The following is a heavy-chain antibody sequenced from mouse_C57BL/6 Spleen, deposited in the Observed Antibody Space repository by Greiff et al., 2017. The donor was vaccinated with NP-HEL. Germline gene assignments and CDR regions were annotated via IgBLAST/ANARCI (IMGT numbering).Heavy chain of an antibody. V-gene: IGHV1-42*01. CDR3: ARGYSNYVNFDV. CDR1: GYSFTGYY. J-gene: IGHJ1*03. Sequence: VQLQQSGPELVKPGASVKISCKASGYSFTGYYMNWVKQSPEKSLEWIGEINPSTGGTTYNQKFKAKATLTVDKSSSTAYMQLKSLTSEDSAVYYCARGYSNYVNFDVWGTGTTVTVSS. CDR2: INPSTGGT. D-gene: IGHD2-5*01.